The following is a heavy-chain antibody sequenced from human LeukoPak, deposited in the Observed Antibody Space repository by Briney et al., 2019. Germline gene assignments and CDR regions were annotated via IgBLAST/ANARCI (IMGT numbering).Heavy chain of an antibody. V-gene: IGHV1-46*01. CDR1: GYTFTSYY. Sequence: ASVKVSCKASGYTFTSYYMHWVRQAPGQGLEWMGIINPSGGSTSYAQKFQGRVTMTRDTSTSTVYMELSSPRSEDTAVYYCASPWPNCSSTSCYIVYWGHGTLVTVSS. D-gene: IGHD2-2*02. J-gene: IGHJ4*01. CDR3: ASPWPNCSSTSCYIVY. CDR2: INPSGGST.